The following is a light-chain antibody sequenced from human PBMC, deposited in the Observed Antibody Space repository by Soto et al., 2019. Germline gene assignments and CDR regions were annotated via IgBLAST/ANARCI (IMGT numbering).Light chain of an antibody. CDR3: QKYNSALET. J-gene: IGKJ1*01. CDR1: QGISNY. V-gene: IGKV1-27*01. CDR2: AAS. Sequence: DIQMTKSPSSLSASVGDIVTITCRASQGISNYLAWYQQKPGKVPKVLIYAASTLHAGVPSRFSGSGSGTDFTLTIRSLQPEDVATYYCQKYNSALETFGKGTKVEIK.